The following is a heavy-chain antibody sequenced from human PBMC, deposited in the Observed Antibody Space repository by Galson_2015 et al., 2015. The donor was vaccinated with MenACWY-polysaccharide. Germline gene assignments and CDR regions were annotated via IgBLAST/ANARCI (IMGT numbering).Heavy chain of an antibody. Sequence: SVKVSCKASGYTFKSFGISWVRQAPGQGLEWMGWISTYNGQTEYAQNLQGRVTMTTDTSTSTAYMELKSLRSDDTAVYYCARRHGYSRGWTHVDSWGQGTRVSVA. V-gene: IGHV1-18*01. CDR2: ISTYNGQT. CDR1: GYTFKSFG. J-gene: IGHJ4*02. CDR3: ARRHGYSRGWTHVDS. D-gene: IGHD6-19*01.